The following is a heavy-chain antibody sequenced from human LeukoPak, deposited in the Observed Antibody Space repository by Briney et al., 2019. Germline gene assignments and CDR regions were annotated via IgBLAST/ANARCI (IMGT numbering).Heavy chain of an antibody. D-gene: IGHD1-1*01. J-gene: IGHJ3*02. CDR1: GGSISSYY. CDR3: ARQSTNDAFDI. Sequence: SETLSLTCAVSGGSISSYYWSWIRQPPGKGLEWIGYIYYSGSTNYNPSLKSRVTISVDTSKNQFSLKLSSVTAADTAVYYCARQSTNDAFDIWGQGTMVTVSS. V-gene: IGHV4-59*01. CDR2: IYYSGST.